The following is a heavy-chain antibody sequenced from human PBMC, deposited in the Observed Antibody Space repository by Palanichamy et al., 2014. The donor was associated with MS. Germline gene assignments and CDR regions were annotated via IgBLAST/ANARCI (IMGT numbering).Heavy chain of an antibody. CDR3: VSQEYNSGWGRLY. Sequence: QVQLVESGGGVVRPGGSLRLSCAASGFTFSTYAMHWVRQAPGKGLEWVAIIRLDGSTKYSADSVKGRFSISRDNSKNTLYLQMESLRAEDTAVYYCVSQEYNSGWGRLYWGQGTLLTVSS. CDR1: GFTFSTYA. J-gene: IGHJ4*02. V-gene: IGHV3-33*01. CDR2: IRLDGSTK. D-gene: IGHD6-19*01.